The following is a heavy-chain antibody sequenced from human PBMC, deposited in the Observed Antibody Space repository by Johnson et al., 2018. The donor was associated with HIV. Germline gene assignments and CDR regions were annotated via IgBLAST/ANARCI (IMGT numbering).Heavy chain of an antibody. CDR1: GFTFDDYG. J-gene: IGHJ3*01. D-gene: IGHD6-19*01. CDR2: INWNGGRT. Sequence: VQLVESGGGVVRPGGSLRLSCAAPGFTFDDYGMSWVRQAPGKGLEWVSGINWNGGRTGYADSVKGRFTISRDNAKKTLYLQMSSLRAEDTAIYYCARKQWLEIPSDALDVWGQGTMVTVSS. CDR3: ARKQWLEIPSDALDV. V-gene: IGHV3-20*04.